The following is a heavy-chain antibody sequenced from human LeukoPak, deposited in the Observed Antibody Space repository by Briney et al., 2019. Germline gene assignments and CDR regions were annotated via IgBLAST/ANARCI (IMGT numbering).Heavy chain of an antibody. CDR3: ARDLRDGSGSPDYYYGMDV. CDR2: LIPILGIA. CDR1: GGTVSSYT. D-gene: IGHD3-10*01. V-gene: IGHV1-69*04. Sequence: ASVKVSCKASGGTVSSYTISWVRQAPGQGLEWMGRLIPILGIANYAQKFQGRVTITADKSTSTAYMELSSLRSEDTAVYYCARDLRDGSGSPDYYYGMDVWGQGTTVTVSS. J-gene: IGHJ6*02.